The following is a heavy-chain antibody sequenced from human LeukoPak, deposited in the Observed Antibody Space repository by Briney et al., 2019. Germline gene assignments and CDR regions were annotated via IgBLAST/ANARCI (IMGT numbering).Heavy chain of an antibody. CDR2: INAGNGNT. CDR3: AARATIFGVVIYDY. J-gene: IGHJ4*02. CDR1: GYTFTSYA. V-gene: IGHV1-3*01. Sequence: ASVKVSCKASGYTFTSYAMHWVRQAPGQRLEWMGWINAGNGNTKYSQKFQGRVTITRDMSTSTAYMELSSLRSEDTAVYYCAARATIFGVVIYDYWGQGTLVTVSS. D-gene: IGHD3-3*01.